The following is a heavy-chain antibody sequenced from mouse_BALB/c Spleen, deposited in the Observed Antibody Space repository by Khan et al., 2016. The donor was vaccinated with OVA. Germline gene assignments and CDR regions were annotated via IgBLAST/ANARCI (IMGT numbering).Heavy chain of an antibody. CDR2: IDPSTGYT. V-gene: IGHV1-7*01. D-gene: IGHD2-1*01. Sequence: LQESGAELAKPGASVKMSCKASGYTFTTYWMHWVKQRPGQGLEWIGYIDPSTGYTEYNQKFKDKATLTTDKSSSTAYMQLSSLTSEDSAVYYCARRGLDGIFADWGQGTLVTVSA. CDR1: GYTFTTYW. J-gene: IGHJ3*01. CDR3: ARRGLDGIFAD.